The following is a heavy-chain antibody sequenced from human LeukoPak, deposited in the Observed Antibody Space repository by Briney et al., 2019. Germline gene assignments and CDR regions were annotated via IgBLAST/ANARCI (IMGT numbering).Heavy chain of an antibody. CDR3: AREDTAMVFDY. Sequence: PSETLSLTCTVSGASITDNNYYWAWIRQPPGKGLEWIGSLYDRGSSYYNPSLKSRVSISVDTSKNQVSLKVRSVTAADTAVYYCAREDTAMVFDYWGQGTLVTVSS. CDR1: GASITDNNYY. CDR2: LYDRGSS. J-gene: IGHJ4*02. D-gene: IGHD5-18*01. V-gene: IGHV4-39*02.